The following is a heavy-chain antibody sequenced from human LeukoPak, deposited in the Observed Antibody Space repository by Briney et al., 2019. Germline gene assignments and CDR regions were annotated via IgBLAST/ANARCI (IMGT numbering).Heavy chain of an antibody. J-gene: IGHJ4*02. V-gene: IGHV4-34*01. CDR2: INHSGST. D-gene: IGHD6-13*01. CDR1: GGSFSGYY. Sequence: SETLSLTCAVYGGSFSGYYWSWIRQPPGKGLEWIGEINHSGSTNYNPSLKSRVTISVDTSKNQFSLKLSSVTAADTAVYYCARGHYSSSWYAYWGQGTLVAVSS. CDR3: ARGHYSSSWYAY.